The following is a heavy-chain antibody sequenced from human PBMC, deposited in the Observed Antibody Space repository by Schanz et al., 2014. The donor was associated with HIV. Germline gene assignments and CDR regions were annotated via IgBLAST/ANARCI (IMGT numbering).Heavy chain of an antibody. D-gene: IGHD6-19*01. V-gene: IGHV3-30*03. CDR2: ISYDGSNK. CDR1: GFTFSSYG. Sequence: QVQLVESGGGVVQPGRSLRLSCAASGFTFSSYGMHWVRQAPGKGLEWVAVISYDGSNKYYADSVKGRFTISRDNSKNTLYLQMNSLRAEDTAVYYCARPFRSGWFEGIRNDAFDIWGQGTMVTVSS. J-gene: IGHJ3*02. CDR3: ARPFRSGWFEGIRNDAFDI.